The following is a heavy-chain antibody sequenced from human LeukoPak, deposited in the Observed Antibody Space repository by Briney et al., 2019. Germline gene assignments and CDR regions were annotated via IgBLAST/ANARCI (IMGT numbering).Heavy chain of an antibody. V-gene: IGHV3-74*01. Sequence: GGSLRLSCAASGFTFSSYWMHWVRQVPGKGLVWVSRIKTDGSSISYADSVKGRFTISRDNAKNTLYLQMNSLRAEDTAVYYCARDSTVVPAAPNYWGQGTLVTVSS. CDR2: IKTDGSSI. CDR1: GFTFSSYW. J-gene: IGHJ4*02. D-gene: IGHD2-2*01. CDR3: ARDSTVVPAAPNY.